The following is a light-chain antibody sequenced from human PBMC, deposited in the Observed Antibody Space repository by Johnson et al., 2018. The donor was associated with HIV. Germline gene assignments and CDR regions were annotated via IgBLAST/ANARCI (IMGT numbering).Light chain of an antibody. J-gene: IGLJ1*01. Sequence: SVLTQPPSVSAAPGQKVTISCSGSSSNIVNNYVSWYQQLPGTAPKLLIYENNKRPSGIPDRFSGSKSGTSATLGITGLQTGDEADYYCGTWDSSLSAHYVFGSGTKVTVL. CDR2: ENN. CDR3: GTWDSSLSAHYV. V-gene: IGLV1-51*02. CDR1: SSNIVNNY.